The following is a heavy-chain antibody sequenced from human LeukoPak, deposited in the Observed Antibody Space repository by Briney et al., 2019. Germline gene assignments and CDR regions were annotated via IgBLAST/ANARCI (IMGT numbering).Heavy chain of an antibody. Sequence: GGSLRLSCAASGFTFSSYWVSWVRQAPGKGLEWVANIKQDGSEKYYVDSVKGRFTISRDNAKNSLYLQMNSLRAEDTAVYYCARGPYSGSYFDYWGQGTLVTVSS. CDR1: GFTFSSYW. CDR3: ARGPYSGSYFDY. D-gene: IGHD1-26*01. V-gene: IGHV3-7*01. CDR2: IKQDGSEK. J-gene: IGHJ4*02.